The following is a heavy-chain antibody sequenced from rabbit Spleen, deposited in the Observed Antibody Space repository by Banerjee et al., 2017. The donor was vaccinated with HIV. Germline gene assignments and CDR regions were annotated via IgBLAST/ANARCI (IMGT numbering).Heavy chain of an antibody. J-gene: IGHJ4*01. CDR2: INTATGKP. V-gene: IGHV1S45*01. Sequence: QEQLVESGGGLVKPEGSLTLTCKASGFSFSDRDVMCWVRQAPGKGLEWIACINTATGKPVYATWAKGRFTISRTSSTTVTLQMTSLTAADTATYFCARDSMYNGWYFDLWGPGTLVTVS. D-gene: IGHD3-1*01. CDR1: GFSFSDRDV. CDR3: ARDSMYNGWYFDL.